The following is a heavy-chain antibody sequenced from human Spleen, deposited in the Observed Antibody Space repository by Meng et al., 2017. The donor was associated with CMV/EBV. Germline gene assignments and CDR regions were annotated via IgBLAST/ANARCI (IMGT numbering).Heavy chain of an antibody. V-gene: IGHV3-21*01. Sequence: GESLKISCAASGFTFSNYAMNWVRQAPGKGLEWVSSISSSSRYIYYADSVKGRFTISRDNAKNSLSLQMNSLRAEDTAVYYCARDPWDIVAIPAAPDNWGQGTLVTVSS. CDR2: ISSSSRYI. CDR3: ARDPWDIVAIPAAPDN. CDR1: GFTFSNYA. J-gene: IGHJ4*02. D-gene: IGHD2-2*01.